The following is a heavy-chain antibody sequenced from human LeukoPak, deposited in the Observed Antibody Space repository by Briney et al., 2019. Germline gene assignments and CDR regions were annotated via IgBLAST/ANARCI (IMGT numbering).Heavy chain of an antibody. CDR2: IIPILGIA. Sequence: SVKVSCKASGGTFSSYAISWVRQAPGQGLEWMGRIIPILGIANHAQKFQGRVTITADKSTSTAYMELSSLRSEDTAVYYCARDSGPFLPYSGYDVRTYYYGMDVWGQGTTVTVSS. V-gene: IGHV1-69*04. J-gene: IGHJ6*02. CDR3: ARDSGPFLPYSGYDVRTYYYGMDV. CDR1: GGTFSSYA. D-gene: IGHD5-12*01.